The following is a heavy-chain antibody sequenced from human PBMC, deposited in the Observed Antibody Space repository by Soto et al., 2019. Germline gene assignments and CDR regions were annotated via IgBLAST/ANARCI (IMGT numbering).Heavy chain of an antibody. CDR3: ARGYEDYYDSSGYSPHGMDV. CDR1: GFTFSSYA. J-gene: IGHJ6*02. Sequence: PGGSLRLSCAASGFTFSSYAMHWVRQAPGKGLEWVAVISYDGSNKYYADSVKGRFTISRDNSKNTLYLQMNSLRAEDTAVYYCARGYEDYYDSSGYSPHGMDVWGQGTTVTVSS. CDR2: ISYDGSNK. V-gene: IGHV3-30-3*01. D-gene: IGHD3-22*01.